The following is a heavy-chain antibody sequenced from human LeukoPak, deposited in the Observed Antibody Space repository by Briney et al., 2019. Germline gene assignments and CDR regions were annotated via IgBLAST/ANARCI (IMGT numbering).Heavy chain of an antibody. J-gene: IGHJ3*02. Sequence: SETLSLTCTVSGGSISSGGYYWSWIRQPPGKGLEWIGYIYHSGSTYYNPSLKSRVTISVDRSKDQFSLKLSSVTAADTAVYYCARDPPNYAVGAFDIWGQGTMVTVSS. D-gene: IGHD3-16*01. CDR3: ARDPPNYAVGAFDI. CDR1: GGSISSGGYY. V-gene: IGHV4-30-2*01. CDR2: IYHSGST.